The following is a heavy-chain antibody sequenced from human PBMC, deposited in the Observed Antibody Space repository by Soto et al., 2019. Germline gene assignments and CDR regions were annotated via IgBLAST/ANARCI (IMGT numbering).Heavy chain of an antibody. CDR1: GGSINSAGYY. D-gene: IGHD3-3*01. J-gene: IGHJ5*02. CDR3: ARVQTIFGIITVFDP. V-gene: IGHV4-31*03. Sequence: SETLSLTCTVSGGSINSAGYYWSWLRQHPGQGLEWIGNIYYSGSTNYNPSLKSRVTISIDTSKNHFSLNLSSVTAADTAVYYGARVQTIFGIITVFDPWGQGTLVTVSS. CDR2: IYYSGST.